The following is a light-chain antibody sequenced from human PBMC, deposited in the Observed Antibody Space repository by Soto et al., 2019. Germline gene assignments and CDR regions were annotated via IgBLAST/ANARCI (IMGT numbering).Light chain of an antibody. CDR1: SSDVGGFNY. Sequence: QSALTQPASVSGSPGQSITISCTGTSSDVGGFNYVSWYQQHPGKAPKIMIYDVSNRPSGVSNRFSGSKSGNTASLTISGLQAEEEADYYFSSYTSSSTYVFGTGIKLTVL. V-gene: IGLV2-14*01. CDR2: DVS. J-gene: IGLJ1*01. CDR3: SSYTSSSTYV.